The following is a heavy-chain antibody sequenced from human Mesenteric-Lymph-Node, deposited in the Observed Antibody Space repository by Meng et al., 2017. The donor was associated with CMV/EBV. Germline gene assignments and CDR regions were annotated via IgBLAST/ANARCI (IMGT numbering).Heavy chain of an antibody. D-gene: IGHD6-6*01. CDR1: GFTVSSNY. CDR2: ISGGDNT. V-gene: IGHV3-66*02. CDR3: ARDEEYGRSSGGVVYYYYGMDV. Sequence: GGSLRLSCAASGFTVSSNYMNWVRQAPGKGLEWVSVISGGDNTYYADSVKGRFIISRDNSKNTLYLQMNSLRTEDTAVYYCARDEEYGRSSGGVVYYYYGMDVWGQGTTVTV. J-gene: IGHJ6*02.